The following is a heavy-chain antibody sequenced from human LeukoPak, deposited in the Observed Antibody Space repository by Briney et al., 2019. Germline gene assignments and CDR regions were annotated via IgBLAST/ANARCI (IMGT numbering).Heavy chain of an antibody. D-gene: IGHD3-10*01. CDR1: GFTFSSYA. J-gene: IGHJ4*02. Sequence: SGGSLRLSCAASGFTFSSYAMHWVRQAPGKGLEWVAVISYDGSNKYYADSVKGRFTISRDNSKNTLYLQMNSLRAEDTAVYYCATPPPPGITMVRGVSPYDYWGQGTLVTVSS. CDR2: ISYDGSNK. V-gene: IGHV3-30-3*01. CDR3: ATPPPPGITMVRGVSPYDY.